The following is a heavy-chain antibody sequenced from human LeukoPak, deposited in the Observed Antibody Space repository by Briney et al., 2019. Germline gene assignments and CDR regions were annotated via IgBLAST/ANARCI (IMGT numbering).Heavy chain of an antibody. D-gene: IGHD1-26*01. V-gene: IGHV3-15*01. CDR2: IKTKSDGGTT. Sequence: GGSLRLSCAASGFAFTNAWMTWVRLAPGKGLEWVGRIKTKSDGGTTDYAAPVKGRFTISRDDSKNTLYLQMNSLKTEDTALYYCSTDGKYSGTYDHFDYWGQGPLVTVSS. CDR1: GFAFTNAW. J-gene: IGHJ4*02. CDR3: STDGKYSGTYDHFDY.